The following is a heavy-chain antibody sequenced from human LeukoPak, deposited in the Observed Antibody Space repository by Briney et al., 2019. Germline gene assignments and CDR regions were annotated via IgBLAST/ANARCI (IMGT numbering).Heavy chain of an antibody. CDR2: ISTSSSYI. Sequence: GGSLRLSCAASGFTFSNAWMNWVRQAPGKGLEWVSSISTSSSYIYYADSVKGRFTISRDNAKNSLYLQMNSLRAEDTAVYYCARGDIVVVPAATDYWGQGTLVAVSS. V-gene: IGHV3-21*01. CDR1: GFTFSNAW. D-gene: IGHD2-2*01. CDR3: ARGDIVVVPAATDY. J-gene: IGHJ4*02.